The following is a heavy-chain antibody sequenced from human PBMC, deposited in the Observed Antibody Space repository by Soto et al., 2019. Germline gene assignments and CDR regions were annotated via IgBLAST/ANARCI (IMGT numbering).Heavy chain of an antibody. CDR2: ISYDGSTK. J-gene: IGHJ4*02. CDR3: ASVTTKPLDY. CDR1: GLTFSTYV. V-gene: IGHV3-30-3*01. D-gene: IGHD4-17*01. Sequence: GGSLRLSCAASGLTFSTYVMHWVRQAPGKGLEWVAVISYDGSTKYYADSVKGRFTVSRDNSKNTLYLQMSSLRVEDTAVYYCASVTTKPLDYWGQGALVTVSS.